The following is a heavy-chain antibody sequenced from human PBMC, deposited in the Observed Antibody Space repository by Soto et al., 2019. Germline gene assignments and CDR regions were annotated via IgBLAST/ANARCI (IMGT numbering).Heavy chain of an antibody. CDR3: TIAASGTSWFDP. D-gene: IGHD6-13*01. Sequence: GESLKISCKGSGYSFTSYWIGWVRQMPGKGLEWMGIINPGDSDTRYRPPFQGQVTISVDKSISTAYLQWSSLRASDTAMYYCTIAASGTSWFDPWGQGTLVTFSS. CDR1: GYSFTSYW. J-gene: IGHJ5*02. CDR2: INPGDSDT. V-gene: IGHV5-51*01.